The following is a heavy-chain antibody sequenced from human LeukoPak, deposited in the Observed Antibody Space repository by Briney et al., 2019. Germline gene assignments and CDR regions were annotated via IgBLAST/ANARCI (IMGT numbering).Heavy chain of an antibody. CDR3: ARQNDFRLDY. CDR1: GYTFSSYW. J-gene: IGHJ4*02. D-gene: IGHD3-3*01. CDR2: IYPVDSDT. V-gene: IGHV5-51*01. Sequence: GESLKISCKGSGYTFSSYWIGWVRQMPGQGLEWIGIIYPVDSDTRYRPSLQGQVTISVDTSIGTAYLQWRSLKASDKAIYYCARQNDFRLDYWGQGTLVTVSS.